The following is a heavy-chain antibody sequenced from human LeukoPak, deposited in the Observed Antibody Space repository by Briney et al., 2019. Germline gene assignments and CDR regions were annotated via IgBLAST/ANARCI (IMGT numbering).Heavy chain of an antibody. CDR2: IYYSGST. D-gene: IGHD6-13*01. V-gene: IGHV4-59*01. CDR1: GGSISSYY. Sequence: SETLSLTCTVSGGSISSYYWSWIRQPPGKGLEWIGYIYYSGSTNYNPSLKSRVTISVDTSKNQFSLKLSSVTAADTAVYYCAREPSIAAAGTGAFDYWGQGTLSPSPQ. J-gene: IGHJ4*02. CDR3: AREPSIAAAGTGAFDY.